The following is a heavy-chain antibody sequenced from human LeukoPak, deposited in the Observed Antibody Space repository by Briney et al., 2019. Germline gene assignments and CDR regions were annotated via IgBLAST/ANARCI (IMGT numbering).Heavy chain of an antibody. Sequence: SETLSLTCIVSGDSISDYYWSWIRQPAGKGMEWIGRIFGTENTDYSPSLKSRVTMSVDTSKNQISLNVTSVTAADTAVYFCARDNIYDSSVFDLWGPGTLVTVSS. CDR3: ARDNIYDSSVFDL. J-gene: IGHJ4*02. CDR2: IFGTENT. CDR1: GDSISDYY. D-gene: IGHD3-22*01. V-gene: IGHV4-4*07.